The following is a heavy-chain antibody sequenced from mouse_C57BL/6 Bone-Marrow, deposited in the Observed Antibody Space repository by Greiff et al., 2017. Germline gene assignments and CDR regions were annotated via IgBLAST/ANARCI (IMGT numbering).Heavy chain of an antibody. Sequence: VQLQQSGAELVRPGASVKLSCTASGFNIKDDYMHWVKQRPEQGLEWIGWIDPENGDTEYASKFQGKATITADTSSNTAYLQLSSLTSEDTAVYYCTDYYGSSCDYWGQGTTLTVSS. CDR3: TDYYGSSCDY. D-gene: IGHD1-1*01. CDR2: IDPENGDT. J-gene: IGHJ2*01. CDR1: GFNIKDDY. V-gene: IGHV14-4*01.